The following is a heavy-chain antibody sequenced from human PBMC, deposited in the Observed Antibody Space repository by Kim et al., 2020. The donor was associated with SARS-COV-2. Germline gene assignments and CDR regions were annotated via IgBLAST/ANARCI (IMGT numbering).Heavy chain of an antibody. V-gene: IGHV3-73*01. D-gene: IGHD3-10*01. Sequence: YTTTYAASVKGRFSISRDDSRNTAYLQMNSLKTEDTAVYYCTRLNYGLDSWGRGDLVTVSS. CDR3: TRLNYGLDS. J-gene: IGHJ4*02. CDR2: YTT.